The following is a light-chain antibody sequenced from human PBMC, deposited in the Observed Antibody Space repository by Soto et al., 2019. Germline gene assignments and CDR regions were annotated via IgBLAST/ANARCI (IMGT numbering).Light chain of an antibody. CDR2: DAS. J-gene: IGKJ1*01. V-gene: IGKV1-5*01. Sequence: DIQLTQAPSFLSASAGDRVSITCRASQAISSYLAWYQQKPGKAPKLLIFDASSLESGVPSRFSGSGSGTEFTLTISSLQPDDFATYYCQQYNSYSKTFGQGTKVDIK. CDR1: QAISSY. CDR3: QQYNSYSKT.